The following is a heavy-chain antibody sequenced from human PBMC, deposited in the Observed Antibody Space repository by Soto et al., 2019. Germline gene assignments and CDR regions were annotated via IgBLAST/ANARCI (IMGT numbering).Heavy chain of an antibody. Sequence: PCDTLFLTSCVPGSSITNTSYLWGLTGEAPAKGLAWIATLYFRGATAYNPYLQRTVTISADTSKNQISLHLSSVTAADTAVYYCFGVLAATLDYWRQGTRVT. CDR2: LYFRGAT. J-gene: IGHJ4*01. CDR3: FGVLAATLDY. D-gene: IGHD2-21*02. CDR1: GSSITNTSYL. V-gene: IGHV4-39*01.